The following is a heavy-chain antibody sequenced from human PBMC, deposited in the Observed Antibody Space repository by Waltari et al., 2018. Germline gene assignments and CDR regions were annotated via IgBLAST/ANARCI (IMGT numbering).Heavy chain of an antibody. Sequence: QVQLVQSGAEVKKPGASVKVSCKASGYTFTSYYMHWVRQAPGQGLEWMGIINPSGGSTSYAQKFQGRVTMTTDTSTSTAYMELRSLRSDDTAVYYCARGQSITIFGVVKKHYYMDVWGKGTTVTVSS. CDR1: GYTFTSYY. V-gene: IGHV1-46*01. J-gene: IGHJ6*03. CDR2: INPSGGST. D-gene: IGHD3-3*01. CDR3: ARGQSITIFGVVKKHYYMDV.